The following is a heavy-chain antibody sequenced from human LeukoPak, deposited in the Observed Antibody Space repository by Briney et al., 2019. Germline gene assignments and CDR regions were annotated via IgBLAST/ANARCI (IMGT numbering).Heavy chain of an antibody. D-gene: IGHD3-10*01. V-gene: IGHV4-34*01. CDR2: INHSGST. Sequence: SETLSLTCAVDGGSFSGYYWSWIRQPPGKGLEWIGEINHSGSTNYNPSLKSRVTISVDTSKNQFSLRLRSAPAADTAVYYCARGPRLMVRGVIITYYFDYWGQGTLVTVSS. CDR3: ARGPRLMVRGVIITYYFDY. CDR1: GGSFSGYY. J-gene: IGHJ4*02.